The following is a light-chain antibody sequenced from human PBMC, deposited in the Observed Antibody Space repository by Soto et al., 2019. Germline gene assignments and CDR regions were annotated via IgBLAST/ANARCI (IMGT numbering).Light chain of an antibody. CDR1: QSINNY. CDR3: QQRSDWPPIT. Sequence: ENVLTQSPATLSLSPGERATLSCRASQSINNYIACYQQKPGQAPRLLIYGVSNRATGIPARFSGSGSGTDFTLTISGVEPEDFAVYYCQQRSDWPPITFGRGTRLEIK. V-gene: IGKV3-11*01. J-gene: IGKJ5*01. CDR2: GVS.